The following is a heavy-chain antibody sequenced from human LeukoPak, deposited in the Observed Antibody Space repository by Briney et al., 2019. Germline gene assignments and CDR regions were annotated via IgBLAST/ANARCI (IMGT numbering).Heavy chain of an antibody. V-gene: IGHV4-38-2*02. CDR1: GYSISSGYY. CDR2: IYHSGST. CDR3: ARGLRGSYWATHVDY. J-gene: IGHJ4*02. D-gene: IGHD1-26*01. Sequence: SQTLSLTCTVSGYSISSGYYRGWIRQPPGKGLDWIGSIYHSGSTYYNPSLTTRVTIPVDTSKNQFSLQLSSVTAAAAAVYYCARGLRGSYWATHVDYWGQGTLVTVSS.